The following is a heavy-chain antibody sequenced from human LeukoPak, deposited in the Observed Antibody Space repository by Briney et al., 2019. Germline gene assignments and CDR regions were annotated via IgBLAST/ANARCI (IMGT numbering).Heavy chain of an antibody. Sequence: SETLSLTCTVSGGSISSYYWSWTRQPPGKGLEWIGYIYYSGSTNYNPSLKSRVTISVDTSKNQFSLKLSSVTAADTAVYYCAGGFRYFDYWGQGTLVTVSS. CDR3: AGGFRYFDY. J-gene: IGHJ4*02. D-gene: IGHD3-16*01. CDR1: GGSISSYY. CDR2: IYYSGST. V-gene: IGHV4-59*08.